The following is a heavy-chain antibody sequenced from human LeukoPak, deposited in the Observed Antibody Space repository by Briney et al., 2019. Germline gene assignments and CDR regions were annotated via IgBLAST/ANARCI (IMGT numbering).Heavy chain of an antibody. CDR2: IYYSGST. CDR3: ARVSSGSTGDFDY. J-gene: IGHJ4*02. D-gene: IGHD6-19*01. Sequence: SETLSLTCSVSGGSVTTGDYYWSWIRQPPGKGLEWIGFIYYSGSTYYNPSLKSRLTISVGTSKNQISLKLSSVTAADTAVYYCARVSSGSTGDFDYWGQGTLVTVSS. CDR1: GGSVTTGDYY. V-gene: IGHV4-30-4*02.